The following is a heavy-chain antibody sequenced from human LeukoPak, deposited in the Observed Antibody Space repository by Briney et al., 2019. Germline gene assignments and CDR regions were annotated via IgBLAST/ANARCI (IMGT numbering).Heavy chain of an antibody. D-gene: IGHD3-22*01. Sequence: GGSLRLSCAASGFTFNIYWMHWVRQAPGKGLVWVSFISSDGSITSYADSVKGRFTISRDNAKNTVYLQMNSLRVEDTAVYYCARRVGSSESSYYFDYWGQGTLVTVSS. CDR1: GFTFNIYW. V-gene: IGHV3-74*01. CDR3: ARRVGSSESSYYFDY. J-gene: IGHJ4*02. CDR2: ISSDGSIT.